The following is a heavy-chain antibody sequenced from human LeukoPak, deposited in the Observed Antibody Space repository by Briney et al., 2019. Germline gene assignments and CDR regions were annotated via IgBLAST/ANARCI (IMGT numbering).Heavy chain of an antibody. Sequence: GGSLRLSCTASGFTFGDYAMSWVRQAPGKGLEWVGFIRSKAYGGTTEYAASVKGRFTISRDDSKSIAYLQMNSLKTEDTAVYYCTRVDYDTGGAFDIWGQGTMVTVSS. CDR1: GFTFGDYA. D-gene: IGHD3-22*01. CDR3: TRVDYDTGGAFDI. J-gene: IGHJ3*02. CDR2: IRSKAYGGTT. V-gene: IGHV3-49*04.